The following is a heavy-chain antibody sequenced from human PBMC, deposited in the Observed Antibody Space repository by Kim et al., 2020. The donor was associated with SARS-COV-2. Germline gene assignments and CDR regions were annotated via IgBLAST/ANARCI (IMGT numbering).Heavy chain of an antibody. CDR3: ARDQYYDILTGPPIDGYYGMDV. J-gene: IGHJ6*02. V-gene: IGHV3-21*01. CDR1: GFTFSSYS. CDR2: ISSSSSYI. D-gene: IGHD3-9*01. Sequence: GGSLRLSCAASGFTFSSYSMNWVRQAPGKGLEWVSSISSSSSYIYYADSVKGRFTISRDNAKNSLYLQMNSLRAEDTAVYYCARDQYYDILTGPPIDGYYGMDVWGQGTTVTVSS.